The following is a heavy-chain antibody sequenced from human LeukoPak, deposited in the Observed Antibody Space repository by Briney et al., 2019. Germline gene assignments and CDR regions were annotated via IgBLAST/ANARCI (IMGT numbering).Heavy chain of an antibody. CDR3: ARPNLYYDFWSGYWADYMDV. D-gene: IGHD3-3*01. V-gene: IGHV3-30*04. Sequence: PGGSLRLSCAASGFTFNDYAMYWVRQTPGKGLEWVAVIWYGGSNKYYADSVKGRFTISRDNSKNTLYLQMNSLRAEDTAVYYCARPNLYYDFWSGYWADYMDVWGKGTTVTVSS. CDR2: IWYGGSNK. J-gene: IGHJ6*03. CDR1: GFTFNDYA.